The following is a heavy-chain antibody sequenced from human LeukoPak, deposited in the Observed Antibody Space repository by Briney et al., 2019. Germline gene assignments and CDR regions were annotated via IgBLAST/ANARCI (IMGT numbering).Heavy chain of an antibody. CDR2: IYYSGST. V-gene: IGHV4-59*01. J-gene: IGHJ3*02. CDR1: GGSISNYY. CDR3: ARTNYYDSSGYYGLYAFDI. D-gene: IGHD3-22*01. Sequence: SETLSLTCTVSGGSISNYYWNWIRQPSGKGLEWIGYIYYSGSTNYNPSLKSRVTISVDTSKNQFSLKLSSVTAADTAVYYCARTNYYDSSGYYGLYAFDIWGQGTMVTVSS.